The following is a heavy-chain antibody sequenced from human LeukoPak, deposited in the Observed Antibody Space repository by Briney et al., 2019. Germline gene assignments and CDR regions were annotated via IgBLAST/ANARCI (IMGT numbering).Heavy chain of an antibody. CDR3: AREMATIYRYFDY. V-gene: IGHV3-43*01. Sequence: GGSLRLSCEASGLSFGDYIMHWVRQAPGKGLEWVSLISRNGAATKYADSVRGRFTVSRDNSKNTLYLQMNSLRAEDTAVYYCAREMATIYRYFDYWGQGTLVTVSS. CDR2: ISRNGAAT. D-gene: IGHD5-24*01. CDR1: GLSFGDYI. J-gene: IGHJ4*02.